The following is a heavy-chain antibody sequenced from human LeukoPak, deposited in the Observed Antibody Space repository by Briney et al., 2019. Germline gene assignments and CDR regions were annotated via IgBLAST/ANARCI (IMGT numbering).Heavy chain of an antibody. D-gene: IGHD3-22*01. V-gene: IGHV4-30-2*01. CDR1: GGSISSGGYS. CDR3: ARATYDSSGYLPFDY. J-gene: IGHJ4*02. Sequence: SETLSLTCAVSGGSISSGGYSWSWIRQPPGTGLEWIGYIYHSGSTYYNPSLKSRVTISVDRSKNQFSLKLSSVTAADTAVYYCARATYDSSGYLPFDYWGQGTLVTVSS. CDR2: IYHSGST.